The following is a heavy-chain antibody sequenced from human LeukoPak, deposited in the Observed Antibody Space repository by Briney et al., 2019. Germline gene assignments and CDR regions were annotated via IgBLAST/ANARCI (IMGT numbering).Heavy chain of an antibody. CDR2: IYTSGST. CDR1: GGSISSYY. CDR3: ARVGVGYSYGRGAFDI. Sequence: SETPSLTCTVSGGSISSYYWSWIRQPAGKGLEWIGRIYTSGSTNYNPSLKSRVTMSVDTSKNQFSLKLSSVTAADTAVYYCARVGVGYSYGRGAFDIWGQGTMVTVSS. V-gene: IGHV4-4*07. D-gene: IGHD5-18*01. J-gene: IGHJ3*02.